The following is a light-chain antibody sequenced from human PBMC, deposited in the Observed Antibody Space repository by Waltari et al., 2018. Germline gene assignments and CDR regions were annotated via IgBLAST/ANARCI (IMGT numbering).Light chain of an antibody. J-gene: IGKJ4*01. Sequence: EIVLTQSPVILSLSPGERATLSCRASQSIRNYLVRYQQKPRQAARLLIYDADTRAPGIAARFSGSRAATDVTLTISSREPEDFAVYYCRQRGDRPLTFGGGTKVEIK. CDR1: QSIRNY. CDR2: DAD. V-gene: IGKV3-11*01. CDR3: RQRGDRPLT.